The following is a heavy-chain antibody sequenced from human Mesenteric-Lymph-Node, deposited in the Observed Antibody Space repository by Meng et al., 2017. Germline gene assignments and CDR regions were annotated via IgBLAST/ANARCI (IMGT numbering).Heavy chain of an antibody. CDR1: GFTFSSYS. D-gene: IGHD6-19*01. Sequence: GESLKISCAASGFTFSSYSMKWVRQAPGKGLEWVSSISAASGFIYYADSVKGRCTISRDNAKGSLYLQMNSLRAEDTAVYYCARESGGGATASYSSGRYFGMDVWGQGTTVTVSS. V-gene: IGHV3-21*01. CDR3: ARESGGGATASYSSGRYFGMDV. CDR2: ISAASGFI. J-gene: IGHJ6*02.